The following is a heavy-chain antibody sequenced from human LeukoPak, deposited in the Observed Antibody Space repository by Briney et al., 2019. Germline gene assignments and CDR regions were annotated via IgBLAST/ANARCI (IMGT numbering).Heavy chain of an antibody. V-gene: IGHV3-21*01. CDR2: ISSSSSYI. CDR3: ARSWGYCSGGSCPDLFDY. Sequence: PGGSLRLSCAASGFTFSSYGMNWVRQAPGKGLEWVSSISSSSSYIYYADSVKGRFTISRDNAKNSLYLQMNSLRAEDTAVYYCARSWGYCSGGSCPDLFDYWGQGTLVTVSS. CDR1: GFTFSSYG. D-gene: IGHD2-15*01. J-gene: IGHJ4*02.